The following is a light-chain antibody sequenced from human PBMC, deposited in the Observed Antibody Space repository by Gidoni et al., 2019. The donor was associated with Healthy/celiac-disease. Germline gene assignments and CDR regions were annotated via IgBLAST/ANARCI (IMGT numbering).Light chain of an antibody. V-gene: IGKV3-20*01. Sequence: IVLTQSPGTLSLSTGERATLSCRASQSVSSSYLAWYQQKPGQAPSHLLYGASSRATGIPDRFSGSGSGTDFTLTISRMEPEDFAVYYCQQYCSSPPLTFGGGTKVEIK. J-gene: IGKJ4*01. CDR3: QQYCSSPPLT. CDR1: QSVSSSY. CDR2: GAS.